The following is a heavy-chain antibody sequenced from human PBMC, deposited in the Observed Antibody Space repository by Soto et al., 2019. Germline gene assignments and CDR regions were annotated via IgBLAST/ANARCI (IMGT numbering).Heavy chain of an antibody. V-gene: IGHV3-48*01. CDR2: ISSSSSTI. D-gene: IGHD4-4*01. J-gene: IGHJ4*02. CDR3: ARVFLQYVCDY. Sequence: EVQLVESGGGLVQPGGSLRLSCAASGFTFSSYSMNWVRQAPGKGLEWVSYISSSSSTIYYADSVKGRFTISRDNAKNSLYLKMNSLRAEDTAVYYCARVFLQYVCDYWGQGTLVTVSS. CDR1: GFTFSSYS.